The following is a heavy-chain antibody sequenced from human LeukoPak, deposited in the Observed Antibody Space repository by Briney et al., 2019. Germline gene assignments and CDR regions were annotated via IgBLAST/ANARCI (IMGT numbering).Heavy chain of an antibody. CDR3: AKAHPIGVIAATDFDY. D-gene: IGHD2-15*01. J-gene: IGHJ4*02. CDR1: GFTFSSYA. V-gene: IGHV3-23*01. CDR2: ISGGGGST. Sequence: GGSLRLSCAASGFTFSSYAMSWVRQAPGKGLEWVSAISGGGGSTYYAASVKGRFTISRDNSKNTLYLQMSSLRAEDTAVYYCAKAHPIGVIAATDFDYWGQGTLVTVSS.